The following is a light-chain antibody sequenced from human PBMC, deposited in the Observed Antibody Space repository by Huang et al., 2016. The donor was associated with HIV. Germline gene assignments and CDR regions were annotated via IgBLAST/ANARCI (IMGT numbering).Light chain of an antibody. CDR3: QQSYSTPRT. CDR1: QSISSY. CDR2: AAS. V-gene: IGKV1-39*01. J-gene: IGKJ2*02. Sequence: DIQMTQSLSSLSAYVGDRVTITCRASQSISSYLNWYQQKPGKAPKLLIYAASSLQSGSPSRFSGSGSGTDFTLTISSLQPEDFATYYCQQSYSTPRTFGQGTKLEIK.